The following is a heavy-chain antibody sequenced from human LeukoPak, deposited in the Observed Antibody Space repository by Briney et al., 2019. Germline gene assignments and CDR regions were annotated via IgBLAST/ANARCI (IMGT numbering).Heavy chain of an antibody. CDR3: ARLSRGRLGELFDNYFDY. CDR2: IYYSGST. D-gene: IGHD3-16*01. J-gene: IGHJ4*02. Sequence: SGPGLVKPSETLSLTCTVSGGSISSSSYYWGWIRQPPGKGLEWIGSIYYSGSTYYNPSLKSRVTISVDTSKNQFSLKLSSVTAADTAVYYCARLSRGRLGELFDNYFDYWGQGTLVTVSS. CDR1: GGSISSSSYY. V-gene: IGHV4-39*01.